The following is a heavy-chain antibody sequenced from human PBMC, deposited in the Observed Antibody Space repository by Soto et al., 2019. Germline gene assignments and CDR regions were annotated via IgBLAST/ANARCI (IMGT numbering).Heavy chain of an antibody. CDR2: IIPIFGTA. CDR3: ARDGIHPHYSSGYYGY. V-gene: IGHV1-69*01. D-gene: IGHD3-22*01. CDR1: GGTFSSYA. J-gene: IGHJ4*02. Sequence: QVQLVQSGAEVKKPGSSVKVSCTASGGTFSSYAISWVRQAPGQGLEWMGGIIPIFGTANYAQKFQGRVTITADESTSTADMELSSLRSEDTAVYYCARDGIHPHYSSGYYGYWGQGTLVTVSS.